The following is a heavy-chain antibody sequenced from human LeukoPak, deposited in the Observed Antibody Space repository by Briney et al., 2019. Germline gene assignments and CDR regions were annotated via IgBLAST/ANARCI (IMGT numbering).Heavy chain of an antibody. CDR2: IYYSGST. CDR3: ARGYSSSPVQN. Sequence: PSETLSLTCTVSGGSISSYYWSWIRQPPGKGLEWIGYIYYSGSTNYNPSLKSRVTISVDTSKDQFSLKLSSVTAADTAVYYCARGYSSSPVQNWGQEPLVTVSS. D-gene: IGHD6-13*01. CDR1: GGSISSYY. V-gene: IGHV4-59*01. J-gene: IGHJ4*02.